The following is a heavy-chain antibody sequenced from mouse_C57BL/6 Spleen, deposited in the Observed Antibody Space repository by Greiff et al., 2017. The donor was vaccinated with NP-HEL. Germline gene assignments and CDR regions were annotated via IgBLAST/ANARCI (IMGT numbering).Heavy chain of an antibody. V-gene: IGHV1-62-3*01. CDR1: GYTFTSYW. CDR3: ARLDYDYDGYFDY. D-gene: IGHD2-4*01. J-gene: IGHJ2*01. CDR2: IDPNSGGT. Sequence: QVHVKQSGAELVKPGASVKLSCKASGYTFTSYWMPWVKQRPGRGLEWIGRIDPNSGGTKYNQKFKDKATLTVDKSSSTAYMQLSSLTSEDSAVYYCARLDYDYDGYFDYWGQGTTLTVSS.